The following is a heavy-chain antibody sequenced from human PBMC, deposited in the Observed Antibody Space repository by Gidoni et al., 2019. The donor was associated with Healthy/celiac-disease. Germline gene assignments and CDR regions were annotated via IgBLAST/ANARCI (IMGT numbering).Heavy chain of an antibody. CDR1: GFPVSSNY. J-gene: IGHJ6*02. CDR2: IYSGGST. Sequence: EVQLVESGGGLVQPGGSLRLSCAASGFPVSSNYMSWVRQAPGKGLEWVSVIYSGGSTYYADSVKGRFTISRDNSKNTLYLQMNSLRAEDTAVYYCARDSVTIFGVVIQGSGMDVWGQGTTVTVSS. CDR3: ARDSVTIFGVVIQGSGMDV. V-gene: IGHV3-66*01. D-gene: IGHD3-3*01.